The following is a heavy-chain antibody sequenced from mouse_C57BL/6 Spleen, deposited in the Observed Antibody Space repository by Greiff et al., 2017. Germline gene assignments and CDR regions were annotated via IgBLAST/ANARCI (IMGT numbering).Heavy chain of an antibody. J-gene: IGHJ1*03. CDR3: ARWDYGSSYGV. Sequence: QVQLQQSGAELARPGASVKLSCKASGYTFTRYGISWVKQRPGQGLEWIGEIYPSSGNTYYNEKFMGKATLTADKSSSTAYMELRSLTSEDSAVYFWARWDYGSSYGVWGTGTTVTVSS. V-gene: IGHV1-81*01. D-gene: IGHD1-1*01. CDR1: GYTFTRYG. CDR2: IYPSSGNT.